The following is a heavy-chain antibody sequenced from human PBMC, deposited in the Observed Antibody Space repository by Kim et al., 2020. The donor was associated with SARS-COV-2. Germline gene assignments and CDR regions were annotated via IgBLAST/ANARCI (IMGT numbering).Heavy chain of an antibody. CDR1: GGSISSYY. V-gene: IGHV4-59*01. CDR2: ISYSGST. Sequence: SETLSLTCTVSGGSISSYYWSWIRQPPGKGLEWIGYISYSGSTNYNPSLKSRGTILVDTSKNQFSLKLSSVTAADTAVYYCSRYPPYYYDSSGYPISLYYFDYWGQGTLVTVSS. D-gene: IGHD3-22*01. J-gene: IGHJ4*02. CDR3: SRYPPYYYDSSGYPISLYYFDY.